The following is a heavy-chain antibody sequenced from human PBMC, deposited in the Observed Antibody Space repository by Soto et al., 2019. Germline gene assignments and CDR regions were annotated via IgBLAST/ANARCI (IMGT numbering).Heavy chain of an antibody. D-gene: IGHD6-6*01. V-gene: IGHV1-2*02. CDR3: AKDLTRQLAYWLDP. J-gene: IGHJ5*02. Sequence: ASVKVSCKASGFSFTCYYVHWLRKAPGQGLEWMGWITAHRGGTEYAQKFKGRVPLTRDTSIATAYLTLTSLTADDTALYYCAKDLTRQLAYWLDPWGQGTQVTVSS. CDR2: ITAHRGGT. CDR1: GFSFTCYY.